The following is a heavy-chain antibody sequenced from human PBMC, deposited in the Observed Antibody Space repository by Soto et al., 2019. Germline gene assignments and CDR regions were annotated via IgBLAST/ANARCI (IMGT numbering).Heavy chain of an antibody. V-gene: IGHV1-3*01. Sequence: QVPLVQSGAEVKKPGASVKVSCKASGYTFTSYAMHWVRQAPGQRLEWMGWINAGNGNTKYSQKFQGRVTITRDTSASTAYMELSSLRSEDTAVYYCARVLSSSTRSYNYFHYWGQGTLVTVSS. CDR3: ARVLSSSTRSYNYFHY. J-gene: IGHJ4*02. D-gene: IGHD6-6*01. CDR2: INAGNGNT. CDR1: GYTFTSYA.